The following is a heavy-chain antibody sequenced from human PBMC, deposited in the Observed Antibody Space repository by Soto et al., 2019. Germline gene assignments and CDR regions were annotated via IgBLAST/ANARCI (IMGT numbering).Heavy chain of an antibody. CDR1: GFTFSSYA. D-gene: IGHD3-22*01. CDR3: ARVLYRWYYDSRGLAV. V-gene: IGHV3-30-3*01. CDR2: ISYDGSNK. Sequence: QVQLVESGGGVVQPGRSLRLSCAASGFTFSSYALHWVRQAPGKGLEWVAVISYDGSNKYYADSVKGRFTISRDNSKNTLYRQMNSLRAEDTAVYYCARVLYRWYYDSRGLAVWGQGTTVTVSS. J-gene: IGHJ6*02.